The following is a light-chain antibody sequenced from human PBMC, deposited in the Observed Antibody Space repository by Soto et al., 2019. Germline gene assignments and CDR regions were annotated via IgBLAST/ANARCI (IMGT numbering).Light chain of an antibody. V-gene: IGLV2-14*01. J-gene: IGLJ1*01. CDR3: SSYTSSSTPYV. Sequence: SVLTQPASVSGSPGQSITISCTGTSSDVGGYNYVSWYQQHPGKAPKLMIYEVSNRPSEVSNRFSGSKSGNTASLTISGLQAEDEADYYCSSYTSSSTPYVFGTGTKVTVL. CDR2: EVS. CDR1: SSDVGGYNY.